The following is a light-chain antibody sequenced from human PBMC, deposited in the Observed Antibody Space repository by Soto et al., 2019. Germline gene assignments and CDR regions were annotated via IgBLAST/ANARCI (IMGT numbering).Light chain of an antibody. J-gene: IGKJ1*01. Sequence: EIVLTQSPGTLSLSPGERATLSCRASQSVSSNYLAWYQQKPGQAPRLLIYDASNRATGIPARFSGSGSGTDFTLTISSLEPEDFAVYYCQYYGTSPKPFGQGTKVDIK. CDR3: QYYGTSPKP. CDR1: QSVSSNY. V-gene: IGKV3-20*01. CDR2: DAS.